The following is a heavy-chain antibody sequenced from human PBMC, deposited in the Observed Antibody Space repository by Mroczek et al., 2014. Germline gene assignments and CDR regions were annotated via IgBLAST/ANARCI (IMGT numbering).Heavy chain of an antibody. V-gene: IGHV1-69*04. J-gene: IGHJ6*02. CDR2: IIPILGIA. CDR1: GGTFSSYA. D-gene: IGHD2-15*01. Sequence: VQLVQSGAEVKKPGSSVKVSCKASGGTFSSYAISWVRQAPGQGLEWMGRIIPILGIANYAQKFQGRVTITADKSASTAYMELSSLRSEDTAVYYCARATLRKDIVVVVAATRADYYYGMDVWGQGTTVTVSS. CDR3: ARATLRKDIVVVVAATRADYYYGMDV.